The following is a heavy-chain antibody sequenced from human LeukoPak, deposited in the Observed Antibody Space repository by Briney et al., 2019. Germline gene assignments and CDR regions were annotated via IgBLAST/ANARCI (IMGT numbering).Heavy chain of an antibody. CDR3: ARVTGSNGYYFDY. CDR1: GGSISSGGYY. V-gene: IGHV4-31*03. Sequence: SQTLSPTCTVSGGSISSGGYYWSWIRQHPGKGLEWIGYIYYSGSTYYNPSLKSRVTISVDTSKNQFPLKLSSVTAADTAVYYCARVTGSNGYYFDYWGQGTLVTVSS. J-gene: IGHJ4*02. D-gene: IGHD3-10*01. CDR2: IYYSGST.